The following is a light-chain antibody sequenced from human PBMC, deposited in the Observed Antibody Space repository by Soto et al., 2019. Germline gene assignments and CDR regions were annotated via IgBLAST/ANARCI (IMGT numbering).Light chain of an antibody. CDR3: CSYAGSYTYV. V-gene: IGLV2-11*01. CDR1: SSDVGGYNY. J-gene: IGLJ1*01. CDR2: DVN. Sequence: QSALTQPRSMSGSPGQSVTISCTGTSSDVGGYNYVSWYQQHPGKVPKLMIYDVNKRPSGVPDRFSGSKSGNTASLTLSGLQAEDEADYYCCSYAGSYTYVFGTGTKLTVL.